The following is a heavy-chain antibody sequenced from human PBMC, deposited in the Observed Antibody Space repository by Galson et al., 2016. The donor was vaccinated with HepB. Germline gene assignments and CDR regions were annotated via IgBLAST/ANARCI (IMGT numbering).Heavy chain of an antibody. Sequence: SLRLSCAASGFTFTNCEMSWVRQAPGKGLEWISYISSGGSNIYYADSVKGRSTISRDNDKNSLHLQMSSLGAEDPAVYYCARILYDSGSQLPGVLHDVFDMWGRGTMVTVSS. CDR1: GFTFTNCE. J-gene: IGHJ3*02. CDR2: ISSGGSNI. D-gene: IGHD3-10*01. V-gene: IGHV3-48*03. CDR3: ARILYDSGSQLPGVLHDVFDM.